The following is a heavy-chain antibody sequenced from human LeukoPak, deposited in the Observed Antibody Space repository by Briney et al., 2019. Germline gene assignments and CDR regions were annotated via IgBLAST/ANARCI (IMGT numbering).Heavy chain of an antibody. J-gene: IGHJ4*02. D-gene: IGHD2-15*01. CDR3: AKLVTLGYCSGGSCSDDY. V-gene: IGHV3-23*01. CDR1: GFTFSSYA. Sequence: GGSLRLSCAASGFTFSSYAMSWVRQAPGKGLEWVSAISGSGGSTYYADSVKGRFTISRDNSKNTLYLQMNSLGAEDTAVYYCAKLVTLGYCSGGSCSDDYWGQGTLVTVSS. CDR2: ISGSGGST.